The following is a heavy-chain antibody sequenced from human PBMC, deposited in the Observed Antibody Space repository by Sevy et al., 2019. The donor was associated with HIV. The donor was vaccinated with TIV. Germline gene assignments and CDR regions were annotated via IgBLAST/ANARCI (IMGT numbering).Heavy chain of an antibody. J-gene: IGHJ3*01. CDR3: AREAGYSAKNDAFAF. D-gene: IGHD1-26*01. V-gene: IGHV3-30*04. CDR1: GLTFRSHA. CDR2: ISYDGAVR. Sequence: GGSLRLSCAASGLTFRSHAMHWVRQAPGKGLEWVTVISYDGAVRYNGGSAKGRFTVSRDNSKNTLYLQMNGLGPDDTAVYYCAREAGYSAKNDAFAFWGQGTMVTVSS.